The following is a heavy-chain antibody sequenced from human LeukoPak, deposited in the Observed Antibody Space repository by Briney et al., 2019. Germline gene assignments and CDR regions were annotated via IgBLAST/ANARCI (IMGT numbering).Heavy chain of an antibody. Sequence: SETLSLTCAVSGGSFSGYYWSWIRQPPGKGLEWIGEINHSGSTNYNPSLKSRVTISVDTSKNQFSLKLSSVTAADTAVYYCARVRDTAMVTGHFDYWGQGTLVTVSS. D-gene: IGHD5-18*01. J-gene: IGHJ4*02. CDR3: ARVRDTAMVTGHFDY. CDR1: GGSFSGYY. V-gene: IGHV4-34*01. CDR2: INHSGST.